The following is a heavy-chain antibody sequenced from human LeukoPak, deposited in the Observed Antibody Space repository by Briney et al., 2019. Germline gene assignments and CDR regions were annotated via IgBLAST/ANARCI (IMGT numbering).Heavy chain of an antibody. Sequence: SETLSLTCTVSGGSISSGGYYWSWIRQHPGKGLEWIGYIYYSGSTYYNPPLKSRVTISVDTSKNQFSLKLSSVTAADTAVYYCARASGYYLVDYWGQGTLVTVSS. CDR3: ARASGYYLVDY. CDR2: IYYSGST. J-gene: IGHJ4*02. CDR1: GGSISSGGYY. V-gene: IGHV4-31*03. D-gene: IGHD3-3*01.